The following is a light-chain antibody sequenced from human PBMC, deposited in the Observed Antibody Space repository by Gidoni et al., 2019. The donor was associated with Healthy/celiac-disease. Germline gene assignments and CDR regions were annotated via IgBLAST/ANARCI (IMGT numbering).Light chain of an antibody. CDR3: QAWDSSLYV. V-gene: IGLV3-1*01. J-gene: IGLJ1*01. CDR2: QDS. Sequence: SYELTQPTSVSVSPGQTASITCSGDKLGDKYACWYQQKPGQSPVLVIYQDSKRPSGIPERFSGSNSGNTATLTISGTQAMDEADYYCQAWDSSLYVFGTGTKVTVL. CDR1: KLGDKY.